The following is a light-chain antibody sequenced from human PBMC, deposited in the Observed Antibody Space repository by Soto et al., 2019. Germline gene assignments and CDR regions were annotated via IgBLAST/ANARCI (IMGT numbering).Light chain of an antibody. CDR3: QQTDRHLSLP. CDR2: DAS. CDR1: QSISSY. Sequence: DIQMTQSPSSLSASVGDRVSITCRASQSISSYLNWYQQKPGKAPQLLIYDASSLQSGVPSRFSGSGFRTDITLTIGSLPPDDFATYYCQQTDRHLSLPFSGGTKV. V-gene: IGKV1-39*01. J-gene: IGKJ4*01.